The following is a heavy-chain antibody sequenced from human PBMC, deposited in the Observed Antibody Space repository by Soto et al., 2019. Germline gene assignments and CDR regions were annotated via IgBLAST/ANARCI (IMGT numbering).Heavy chain of an antibody. CDR2: LNEDGSFT. CDR3: ARDLSGRADV. Sequence: GWSLRLSCVASEFTFSSYWMHWVRQVPGKGLVWVSRLNEDGSFTTYADSVKGRFTISRDNAKKTLYLQMNSLRAEDTAVYYCARDLSGRADVWGQGTTVTVSS. D-gene: IGHD3-10*01. J-gene: IGHJ6*02. CDR1: EFTFSSYW. V-gene: IGHV3-74*01.